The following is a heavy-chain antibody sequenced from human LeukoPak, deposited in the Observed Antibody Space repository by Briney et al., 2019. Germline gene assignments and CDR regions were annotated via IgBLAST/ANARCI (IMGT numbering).Heavy chain of an antibody. D-gene: IGHD1-26*01. Sequence: GGSLRLSCAASGFTFSSYSMTWVRQAPGKGLEWVSSISSSSSYIYYADSVKGRFTITRDNAKNSLYVQMNRLSAVFTAVYYGARGAPRDHGGRNTLVTVSS. J-gene: IGHJ1*01. V-gene: IGHV3-21*01. CDR3: ARGAPRDH. CDR1: GFTFSSYS. CDR2: ISSSSSYI.